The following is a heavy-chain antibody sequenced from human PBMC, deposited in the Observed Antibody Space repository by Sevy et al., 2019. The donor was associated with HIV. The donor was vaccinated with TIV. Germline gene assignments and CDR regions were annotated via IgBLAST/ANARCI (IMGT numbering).Heavy chain of an antibody. CDR3: AKDRGFDSYLDAFDI. CDR2: ISGSGRSI. D-gene: IGHD3-22*01. J-gene: IGHJ3*02. V-gene: IGHV3-23*01. CDR1: GFTFSNYG. Sequence: GGSLRLSCEVSGFTFSNYGMSWVRQAPGKGLEWVSLISGSGRSIYYAHSVKGRLTIFRDNSKNTLYLQMKSLRVEDTAVYYCAKDRGFDSYLDAFDIWGQGTTVTVSS.